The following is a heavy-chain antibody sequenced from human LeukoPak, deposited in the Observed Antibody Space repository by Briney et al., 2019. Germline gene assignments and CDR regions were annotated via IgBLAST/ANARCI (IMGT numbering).Heavy chain of an antibody. D-gene: IGHD3-10*01. Sequence: GESLKISCKGSGYSFTSYWIGWVRKMPGKGLEWMGVIYPGDSDTRYSPSFQGQVTISADKSISTAYLQWSSLKVSDTAMYYCAKGGFYYSGSDPFDPWGQGTLVTVSS. V-gene: IGHV5-51*01. CDR2: IYPGDSDT. CDR1: GYSFTSYW. CDR3: AKGGFYYSGSDPFDP. J-gene: IGHJ5*02.